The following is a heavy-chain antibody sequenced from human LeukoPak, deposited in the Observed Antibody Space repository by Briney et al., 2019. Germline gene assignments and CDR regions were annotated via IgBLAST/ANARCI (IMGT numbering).Heavy chain of an antibody. CDR2: ISYDGSNK. CDR1: GFTFSSYA. V-gene: IGHV3-30-3*01. Sequence: GGSLRLSCAASGFTFSSYAMHWVRQAPGKGLGWVAVISYDGSNKYYADSVKGRFTISRDNSKNTLYLQMNSLRAEDTAVYYCARVVVPAATLYWFDPWGQGTLVTVSS. J-gene: IGHJ5*02. D-gene: IGHD2-2*01. CDR3: ARVVVPAATLYWFDP.